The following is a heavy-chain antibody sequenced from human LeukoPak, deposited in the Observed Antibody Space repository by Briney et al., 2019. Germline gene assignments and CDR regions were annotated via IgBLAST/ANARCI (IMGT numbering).Heavy chain of an antibody. CDR2: ISGSGGST. V-gene: IGHV3-23*01. CDR3: ARGSIQLWSHFDY. J-gene: IGHJ4*02. CDR1: GFTFSSYA. Sequence: GSLRLSCAASGFTFSSYAMSWVRQAPGKGLEWVSAISGSGGSTYYADSVKGRFTISRDNSKNTLYLQMNSLRAEDTAVYYCARGSIQLWSHFDYWGQGTLVTVSS. D-gene: IGHD5-18*01.